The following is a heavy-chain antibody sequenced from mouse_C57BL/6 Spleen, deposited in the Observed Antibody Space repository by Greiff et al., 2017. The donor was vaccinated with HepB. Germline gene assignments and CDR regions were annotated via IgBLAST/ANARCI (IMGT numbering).Heavy chain of an antibody. V-gene: IGHV1-81*01. CDR3: ARRGDLLWSSFAY. CDR2: IYPRSGNT. D-gene: IGHD2-1*01. CDR1: GYTFTSYG. Sequence: VKLQQSGAELARPGASVKLSCKASGYTFTSYGISWVKQRTGQGLEWIGEIYPRSGNTYYNEKFKGKATLTADKSSSTAYMELRSLTSEDSAVYFCARRGDLLWSSFAYWGQGTLVTVSA. J-gene: IGHJ3*01.